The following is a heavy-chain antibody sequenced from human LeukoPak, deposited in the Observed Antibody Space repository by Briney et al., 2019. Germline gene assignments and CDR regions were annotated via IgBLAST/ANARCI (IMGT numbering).Heavy chain of an antibody. CDR2: ISGSGEFI. Sequence: MSGGSLRLSCAASGFTFSSYSMNWIRQAPGKGLEWVSSISGSGEFIYYGDSVKGRVTISRDNGKNSLYLQMNSVRPEDMAVYYCARDDSHGYHFFDSWGRGTLVTASS. CDR3: ARDDSHGYHFFDS. V-gene: IGHV3-21*01. D-gene: IGHD3-22*01. J-gene: IGHJ4*02. CDR1: GFTFSSYS.